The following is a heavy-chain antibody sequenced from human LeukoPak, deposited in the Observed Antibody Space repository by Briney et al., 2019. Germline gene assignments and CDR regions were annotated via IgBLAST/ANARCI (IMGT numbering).Heavy chain of an antibody. CDR1: GLSVSSNF. V-gene: IGHV3-21*01. CDR3: ATGANFDWFPLY. Sequence: PGGSLRLSCAATGLSVSSNFMNWVRQAPGKGLEWVSSISSTSIYIYYADSVKGRFTISRDNAKNSLYLQMNSLRAEDTAVYYCATGANFDWFPLYWGQGAPVTVSS. J-gene: IGHJ4*02. D-gene: IGHD3-9*01. CDR2: ISSTSIYI.